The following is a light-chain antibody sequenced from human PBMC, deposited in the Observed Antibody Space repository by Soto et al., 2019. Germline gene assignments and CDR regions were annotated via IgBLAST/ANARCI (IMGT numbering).Light chain of an antibody. CDR2: DVA. CDR3: FSNSSSTTYV. J-gene: IGLJ1*01. CDR1: SSDVGGSNF. Sequence: QSVLAQPASVSDSPGQSITISCTGTSSDVGGSNFVSWYQQHPGKPPKLIIYDVANRPSGVSNRFSGSKSGSTASLLISTGQTEDDAEYYCFSNSSSTTYVFGSGTKVTVL. V-gene: IGLV2-14*03.